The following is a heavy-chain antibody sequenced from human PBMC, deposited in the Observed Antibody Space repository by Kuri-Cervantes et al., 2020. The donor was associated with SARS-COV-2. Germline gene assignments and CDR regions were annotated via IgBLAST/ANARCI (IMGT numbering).Heavy chain of an antibody. Sequence: SETLSLTCAVYGGSFSGYYWSWIRQPPGKGLEWIGEINHSGSVNYNPSLKSRVTISVDRSKNQFSLKLSSVTAADTAVYYCARHTGLRSSPGVNWFDPWGQGTLVTVSS. CDR1: GGSFSGYY. V-gene: IGHV4-34*01. CDR2: INHSGSV. D-gene: IGHD5-12*01. J-gene: IGHJ5*02. CDR3: ARHTGLRSSPGVNWFDP.